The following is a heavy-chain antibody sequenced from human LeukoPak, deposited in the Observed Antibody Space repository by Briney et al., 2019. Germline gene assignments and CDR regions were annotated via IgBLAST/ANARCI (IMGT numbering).Heavy chain of an antibody. CDR1: GGSISSYY. CDR2: IYYSGST. CDR3: ARRGGNSYYYYGMDV. D-gene: IGHD2-15*01. Sequence: SETLSLTCTVSGGSISSYYWSWIRQPPGKGLEWIGYIYYSGSTDYNPSLKSRVTISVDTSKNQFSLKLSSVTAADTAVYYCARRGGNSYYYYGMDVWGQGTTVTVSS. J-gene: IGHJ6*02. V-gene: IGHV4-59*08.